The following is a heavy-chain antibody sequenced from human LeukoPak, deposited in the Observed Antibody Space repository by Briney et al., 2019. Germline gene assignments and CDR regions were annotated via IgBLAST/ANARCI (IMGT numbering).Heavy chain of an antibody. D-gene: IGHD6-19*01. Sequence: GASVKVSCKASGYTFTGYYMHWVRQAPGQGLEWMGRINPNSGGTNYAQKFQGRVTMTRDTSISTAYMELSRLRSDDTAVYYCARDIGHSSGWYLSIDGYWGQGTLVTVSS. CDR3: ARDIGHSSGWYLSIDGY. J-gene: IGHJ4*02. CDR1: GYTFTGYY. CDR2: INPNSGGT. V-gene: IGHV1-2*06.